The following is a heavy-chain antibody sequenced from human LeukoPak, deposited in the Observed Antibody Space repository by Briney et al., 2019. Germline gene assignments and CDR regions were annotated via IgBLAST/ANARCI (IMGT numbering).Heavy chain of an antibody. J-gene: IGHJ4*02. Sequence: SVKVSCKASGYTFTSYAISWVRQAPGQGLEWMGGIIPIFGTANYAQKFQGRVTITADESTSTAYMELSSLRSEDTAVYYCARGRIVVVPAATELHEGDDPYYFDYWGQGTLVTVSS. V-gene: IGHV1-69*13. D-gene: IGHD2-2*01. CDR3: ARGRIVVVPAATELHEGDDPYYFDY. CDR1: GYTFTSYA. CDR2: IIPIFGTA.